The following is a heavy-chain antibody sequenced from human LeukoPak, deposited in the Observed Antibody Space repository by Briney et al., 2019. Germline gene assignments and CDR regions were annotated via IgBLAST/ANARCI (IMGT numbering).Heavy chain of an antibody. V-gene: IGHV4-4*07. CDR3: ASNGATTDAFDI. Sequence: PSETLSLTCTVSGGSISSYYWSWIRQPAGKGLEWIGRIYTSGSTNYNPSLKSRVTISVDKSKNQFSLKLSSVTAADTAVYYCASNGATTDAFDIWGQGTMVTVSS. CDR1: GGSISSYY. J-gene: IGHJ3*02. CDR2: IYTSGST. D-gene: IGHD1-26*01.